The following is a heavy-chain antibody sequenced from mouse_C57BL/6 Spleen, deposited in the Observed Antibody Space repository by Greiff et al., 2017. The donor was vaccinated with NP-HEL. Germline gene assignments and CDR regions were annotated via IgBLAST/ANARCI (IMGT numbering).Heavy chain of an antibody. CDR2: IDPSDSYT. V-gene: IGHV1-69*01. J-gene: IGHJ2*01. D-gene: IGHD1-1*01. Sequence: QVQLQQPGAELVMPGASVKLSCKASGYTFTSYWMHWVKQRPGQGLEWIGEIDPSDSYTNYNQKFKGKSTLTVDNSSSTAYMQLSSLTSEDSAVYYCARGATVVAQFDYWGQGTTLTVSS. CDR3: ARGATVVAQFDY. CDR1: GYTFTSYW.